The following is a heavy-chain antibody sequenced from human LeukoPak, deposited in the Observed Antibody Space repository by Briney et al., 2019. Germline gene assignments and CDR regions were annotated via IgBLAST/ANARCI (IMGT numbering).Heavy chain of an antibody. V-gene: IGHV3-23*01. J-gene: IGHJ4*02. CDR1: GFTFSSYA. D-gene: IGHD6-19*01. CDR2: ISGSGGST. Sequence: GGSLRLSCAASGFTFSSYAMSWVRQAPGKGLEWVSAISGSGGSTYYADSVKGWFTISRDNSKNTLYLQMNSLRAEDTAVYYCANDLAVAGPGRDYWGQGTLVTVSS. CDR3: ANDLAVAGPGRDY.